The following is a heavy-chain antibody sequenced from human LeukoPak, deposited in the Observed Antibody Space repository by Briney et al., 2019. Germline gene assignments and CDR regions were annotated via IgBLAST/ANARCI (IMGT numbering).Heavy chain of an antibody. CDR2: IYYSGST. D-gene: IGHD6-13*01. CDR3: ARLRVAAAPTSWFDP. V-gene: IGHV4-39*07. J-gene: IGHJ5*02. CDR1: GGSISSSSYY. Sequence: SETLSLTCTVSGGSISSSSYYWGWIRQPPGKGLEWIGSIYYSGSTYYNPSLKSRVTISVDTSKNQFSLKLSSVTAADTAVYYCARLRVAAAPTSWFDPWGQGTLVTVSS.